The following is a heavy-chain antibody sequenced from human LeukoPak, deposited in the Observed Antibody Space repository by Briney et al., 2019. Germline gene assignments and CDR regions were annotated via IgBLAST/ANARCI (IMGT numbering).Heavy chain of an antibody. J-gene: IGHJ4*02. CDR3: ARDSGVPNVYYFDY. V-gene: IGHV3-33*08. Sequence: GGSLRLSCAASGFTFSSSAMSWVRQAPGKGLEWVAVIWYDGSNKYYADSVKGRFTISRDNSKNTLYLQMNSLRAEDTAVYYCARDSGVPNVYYFDYWGQGTLVTVSS. CDR2: IWYDGSNK. D-gene: IGHD3-10*01. CDR1: GFTFSSSA.